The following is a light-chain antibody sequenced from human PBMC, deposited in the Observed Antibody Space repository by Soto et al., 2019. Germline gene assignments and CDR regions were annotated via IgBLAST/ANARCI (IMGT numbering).Light chain of an antibody. J-gene: IGLJ2*01. Sequence: SYELTQPPSVSVSPGQTASITCSGDKLGDKYACWYQQKPGQSPVLVIYQDSKWPSGIPERFSGSNSGNTATLTISGTQAMDEADYYCQAWDSSTFGGGTKLTVL. CDR2: QDS. CDR1: KLGDKY. CDR3: QAWDSST. V-gene: IGLV3-1*01.